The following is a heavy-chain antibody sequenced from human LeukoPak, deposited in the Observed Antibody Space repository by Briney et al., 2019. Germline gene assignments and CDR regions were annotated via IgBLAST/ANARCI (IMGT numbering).Heavy chain of an antibody. Sequence: GGSLRLSCAASGFTFSSFGMHWVRQAPGKGLEWVAFIRYDGSNKYYADSVKGRFTISRDNSKNTLYLQMNSLRAEDTAVYYCAKDLGELVAAASMEYFQHWGQGTLVTVSS. CDR3: AKDLGELVAAASMEYFQH. D-gene: IGHD6-13*01. J-gene: IGHJ1*01. CDR1: GFTFSSFG. V-gene: IGHV3-30*02. CDR2: IRYDGSNK.